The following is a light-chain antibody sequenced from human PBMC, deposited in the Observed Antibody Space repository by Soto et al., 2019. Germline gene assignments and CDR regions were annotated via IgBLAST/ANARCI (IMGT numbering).Light chain of an antibody. CDR1: QNIDNF. V-gene: IGKV3-11*01. J-gene: IGKJ4*01. CDR2: DST. CDR3: QQRTKWPPGLT. Sequence: EVTLTQSPDTLSLSPGERATLSCRASQNIDNFLAWYQQKPGHPPRLLIYDSTNRAAGVSARFSATESGSAFTQTIRRLEHEDFAVYFGQQRTKWPPGLTFGGGTKIELK.